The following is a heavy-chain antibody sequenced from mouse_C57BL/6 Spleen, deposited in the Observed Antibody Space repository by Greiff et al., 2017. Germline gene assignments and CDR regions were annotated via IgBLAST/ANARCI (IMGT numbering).Heavy chain of an antibody. CDR1: GYTFTDYY. CDR3: ARERGGPWFAY. Sequence: VHVKQSGPVLVKPGASVKMSCKASGYTFTDYYMNWVKQSHGKSLEWIGVINPYNGGTSYNQKFKGKATLTVDKSSSTAYMELNSLTSEDSAVYYCARERGGPWFAYWGQGTLVTVSA. CDR2: INPYNGGT. V-gene: IGHV1-19*01. J-gene: IGHJ3*01.